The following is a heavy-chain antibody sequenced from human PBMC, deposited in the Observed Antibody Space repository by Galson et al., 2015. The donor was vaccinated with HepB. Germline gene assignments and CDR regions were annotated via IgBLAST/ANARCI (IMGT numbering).Heavy chain of an antibody. CDR1: GYTFTSYG. V-gene: IGHV1-18*04. CDR3: ARGAQLRYFDWLLQNFDY. J-gene: IGHJ4*02. D-gene: IGHD3-9*01. CDR2: ISAYNGNT. Sequence: SVKVSCKASGYTFTSYGISWVRQAPGQGLEWMGWISAYNGNTNYAQKLQGRVTMTTDTSTSTAYMELRSLRSDDTAVYYCARGAQLRYFDWLLQNFDYWGQGTLVTVSS.